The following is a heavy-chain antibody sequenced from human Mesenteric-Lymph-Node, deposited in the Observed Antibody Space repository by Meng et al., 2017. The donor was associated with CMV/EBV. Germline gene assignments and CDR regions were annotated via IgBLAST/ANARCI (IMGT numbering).Heavy chain of an antibody. Sequence: NDTGGCISRGDYKWSWIRQQTGKGLGWNRSVHYGGSTYYNPYLKGRVTISVDTSKNQCSLKLGSVTAADTAVDYCAGDEGKLGVLEYWGQGTLVTVSS. CDR3: AGDEGKLGVLEY. J-gene: IGHJ4*02. D-gene: IGHD1-7*01. CDR2: VHYGGST. V-gene: IGHV4-31*03. CDR1: GGCISRGDYK.